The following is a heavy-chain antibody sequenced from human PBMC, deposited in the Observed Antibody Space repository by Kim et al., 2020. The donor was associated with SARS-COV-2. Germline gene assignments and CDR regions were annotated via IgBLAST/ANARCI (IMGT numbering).Heavy chain of an antibody. J-gene: IGHJ4*02. Sequence: SETLSLTCKVSGGSISSHFWSWIRQPPGKGLEWIGYIYYSGGTNYNPSLKSRVTMSVDTSKNQFSLKLSSVTAADTAVYYCARHPPNFYYAFFDYWGQGTLVTVSS. CDR2: IYYSGGT. CDR1: GGSISSHF. CDR3: ARHPPNFYYAFFDY. D-gene: IGHD3-22*01. V-gene: IGHV4-59*08.